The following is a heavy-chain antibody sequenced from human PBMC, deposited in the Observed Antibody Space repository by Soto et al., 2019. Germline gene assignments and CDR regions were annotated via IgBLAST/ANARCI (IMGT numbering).Heavy chain of an antibody. Sequence: GGSLRLSCAASGFTFSSYAMSWVRQAPGKGLEWVSAISGSGGSTYYADSVKGRFTISRDNSKNTLYLQMNSLRAEDTAVYYCAKARSLGGSYSLQQPYGMDVWGQGTTVTVSS. CDR3: AKARSLGGSYSLQQPYGMDV. D-gene: IGHD1-26*01. CDR1: GFTFSSYA. CDR2: ISGSGGST. V-gene: IGHV3-23*01. J-gene: IGHJ6*02.